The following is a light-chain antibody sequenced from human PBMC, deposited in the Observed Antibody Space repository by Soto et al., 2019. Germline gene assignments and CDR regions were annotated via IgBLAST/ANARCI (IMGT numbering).Light chain of an antibody. V-gene: IGKV1-12*01. CDR2: APS. J-gene: IGKJ3*01. Sequence: DIQMTQSPSSVSASVGDRVTITCRASQGINTWLAWYQQKPGKDPKLLIHAPSTLERGVPSRFSGSGSGTDFTLTISSLQPEDFATYYCQQASDFPLTFGPGTKVDIK. CDR1: QGINTW. CDR3: QQASDFPLT.